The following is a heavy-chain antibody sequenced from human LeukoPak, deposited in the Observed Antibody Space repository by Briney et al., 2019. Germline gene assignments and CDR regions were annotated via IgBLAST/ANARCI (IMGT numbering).Heavy chain of an antibody. V-gene: IGHV4-31*03. CDR1: GCSISSGGYY. D-gene: IGHD3-22*01. J-gene: IGHJ4*02. Sequence: SQTLSLTCTVSGCSISSGGYYWSWIRQHPGKGLEWIGYIYYSGSTDYNPSLKSRVTISVETSKNQFSLKLSSVTAADTAVYYCAREGVNYYDSSGYYAVYWGQGTLVTVSS. CDR2: IYYSGST. CDR3: AREGVNYYDSSGYYAVY.